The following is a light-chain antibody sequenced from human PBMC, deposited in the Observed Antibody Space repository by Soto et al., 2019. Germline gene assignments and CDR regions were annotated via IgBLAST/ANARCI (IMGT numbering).Light chain of an antibody. CDR2: EVS. CDR1: NSDIGTYNY. CDR3: SSYTTSSPYV. J-gene: IGLJ1*01. Sequence: QSALTQPASVSGSPGQSITISCTVTNSDIGTYNYVSWYQQHPGKAPKLIIYEVSNRPSGVSNRFSGSKSGNTASLTISGLQAEDEADYYCSSYTTSSPYVFGTGTKVTVL. V-gene: IGLV2-14*01.